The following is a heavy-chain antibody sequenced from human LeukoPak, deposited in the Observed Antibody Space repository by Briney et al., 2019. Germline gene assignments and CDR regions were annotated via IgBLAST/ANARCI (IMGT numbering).Heavy chain of an antibody. CDR1: GFTFSSFP. J-gene: IGHJ4*02. CDR3: AKVKMGGNHYFDY. V-gene: IGHV3-23*01. D-gene: IGHD1-14*01. CDR2: ISGSGDNT. Sequence: GGSLRLSCAASGFTFSSFPMTWVRQAPGKGLEGVSSISGSGDNTYYADSVKGRFTISRDNSKNTLYLRMNSLRVEDTAVYYCAKVKMGGNHYFDYWGQGTLVTVSS.